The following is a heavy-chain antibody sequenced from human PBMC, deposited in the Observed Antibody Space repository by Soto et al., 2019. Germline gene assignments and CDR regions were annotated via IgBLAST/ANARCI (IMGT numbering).Heavy chain of an antibody. V-gene: IGHV2-5*02. J-gene: IGHJ3*02. Sequence: QITLKESGPTLVKPTETLTLTCTFSGFSLSARGEGVGWIRQPPGKALEWLAIIYWDDDKRYSPSLRTTFTTTKDTSKNPVFLTMTNMAPVDTATYFCAHRPFNSAWHDAYDIWGPGTMVTVSS. D-gene: IGHD5-18*01. CDR3: AHRPFNSAWHDAYDI. CDR1: GFSLSARGEG. CDR2: IYWDDDK.